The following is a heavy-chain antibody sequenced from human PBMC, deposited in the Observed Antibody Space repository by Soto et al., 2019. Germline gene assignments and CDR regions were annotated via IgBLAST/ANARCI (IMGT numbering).Heavy chain of an antibody. CDR2: IYWDDDK. CDR3: AHRVLRAVFGLVTTTAIYFDF. D-gene: IGHD3-3*01. Sequence: QITLNESGPTQVKPRQTLTLTCTFSGFSLTTSGVGVGWIRQSPGKAPEWLALIYWDDDKRYSPSLKSRLTLTKDTHKNQVVVTMAALDPADTATYYCAHRVLRAVFGLVTTTAIYFDFWGQGAPVAVSS. V-gene: IGHV2-5*02. J-gene: IGHJ4*02. CDR1: GFSLTTSGVG.